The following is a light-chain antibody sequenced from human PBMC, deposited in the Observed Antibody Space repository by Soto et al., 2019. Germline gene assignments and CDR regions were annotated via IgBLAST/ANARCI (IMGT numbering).Light chain of an antibody. V-gene: IGLV2-14*03. CDR3: ASHANNSGV. Sequence: QSAVTQPASVSGSPGQSITVSCTGTSSDVGDYNYVSWYQQHPGEAPKLIIYDVTYRPSGVSNRFSGSKSGNTASLTISGLQTEDEADYFCASHANNSGVFGGGTKLTVL. CDR1: SSDVGDYNY. J-gene: IGLJ3*02. CDR2: DVT.